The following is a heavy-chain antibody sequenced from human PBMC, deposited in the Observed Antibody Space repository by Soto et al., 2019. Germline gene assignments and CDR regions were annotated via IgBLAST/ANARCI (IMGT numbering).Heavy chain of an antibody. CDR1: GFTFSSYS. V-gene: IGHV3-48*02. CDR2: ITSKGSTI. J-gene: IGHJ5*02. CDR3: EKETQNCSEQSCSLSPFDP. D-gene: IGHD2-15*01. Sequence: GGSLRLSCAASGFTFSSYSMNWVRRAPGKGLEWVSYITSKGSTIKYADSVKGRFTVSRDNAKNSLYLQLSSLRDEDTAVYYCEKETQNCSEQSCSLSPFDPWGQGTLVTVSS.